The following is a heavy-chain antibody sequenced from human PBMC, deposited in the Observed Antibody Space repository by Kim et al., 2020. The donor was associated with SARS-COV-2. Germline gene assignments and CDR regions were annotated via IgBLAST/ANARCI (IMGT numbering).Heavy chain of an antibody. J-gene: IGHJ2*01. CDR3: ARDEDSGYGSPSWHFDL. CDR1: GGSISSYF. CDR2: IYYSGST. D-gene: IGHD5-12*01. Sequence: SETLSLTCTVSGGSISSYFLSWIRQPPGKGLEWIGYIYYSGSTKYNPSLKSRVTISGDTSKNQLSLKLSSVTAADTAIYYCARDEDSGYGSPSWHFDLWGRGTLVTVSS. V-gene: IGHV4-59*01.